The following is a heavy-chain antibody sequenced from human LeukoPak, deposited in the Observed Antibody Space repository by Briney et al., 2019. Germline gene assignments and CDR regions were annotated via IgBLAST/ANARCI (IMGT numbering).Heavy chain of an antibody. J-gene: IGHJ4*02. D-gene: IGHD6-13*01. CDR1: GLTFSRYY. CDR2: INSDGRST. CDR3: IRVFVGDEYSSSGY. Sequence: GGSLRLSCAASGLTFSRYYMHWVRQAPGKGLVWVSRINSDGRSTTYADSVRGRFTVSRDNARNTLYLQMNILKVEDTAMYYCIRVFVGDEYSSSGYWGQGTLVTVSS. V-gene: IGHV3-74*01.